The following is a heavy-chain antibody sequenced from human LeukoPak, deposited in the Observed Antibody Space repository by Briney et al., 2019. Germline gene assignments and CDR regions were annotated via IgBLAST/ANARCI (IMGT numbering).Heavy chain of an antibody. CDR2: INSDGSST. Sequence: GGSLRLSCAASGFTLSNYWMHWVRQAPGKGLVWVSRINSDGSSTSHADSVKGRFTISRDNAKSTLYLQMNSLRAEDTAVYFCAREDYNDSGWYFDLWGRGTLVTVSS. CDR1: GFTLSNYW. D-gene: IGHD4-17*01. J-gene: IGHJ2*01. CDR3: AREDYNDSGWYFDL. V-gene: IGHV3-74*01.